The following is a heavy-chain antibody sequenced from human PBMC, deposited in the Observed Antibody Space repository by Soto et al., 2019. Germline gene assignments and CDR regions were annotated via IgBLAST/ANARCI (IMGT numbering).Heavy chain of an antibody. CDR1: GGSCSSNIYY. Sequence: TLSLTCSVSGGSCSSNIYYWTWILQHPGKGPEWIGHVYYSGSTYYNPSLKSRVTISLDMSKNQFSLKLTSVSAADTAVYYCARGYDYDSGGYLFDYWGQGTLVTVSS. CDR3: ARGYDYDSGGYLFDY. J-gene: IGHJ4*02. V-gene: IGHV4-31*03. D-gene: IGHD3-22*01. CDR2: VYYSGST.